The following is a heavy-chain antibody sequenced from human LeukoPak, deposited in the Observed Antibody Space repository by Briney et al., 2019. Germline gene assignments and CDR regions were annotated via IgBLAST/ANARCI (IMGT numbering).Heavy chain of an antibody. V-gene: IGHV3-21*01. J-gene: IGHJ3*02. Sequence: VGSVRLSCAASGFTFSSYSMNWVRQAPGKGLEWVASISTSSRNISYADSVKGRVTITRDNAKNPLYVEMNSLRAEGTVLYYCARGASVVPGIDNAFDIWGQGTMVTVSS. CDR2: ISTSSRNI. CDR1: GFTFSSYS. D-gene: IGHD6-19*01. CDR3: ARGASVVPGIDNAFDI.